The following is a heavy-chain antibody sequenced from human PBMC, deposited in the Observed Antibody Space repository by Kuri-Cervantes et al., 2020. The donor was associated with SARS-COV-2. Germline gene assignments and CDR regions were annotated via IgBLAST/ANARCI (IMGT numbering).Heavy chain of an antibody. CDR1: GYTFTSYA. D-gene: IGHD6-13*01. CDR3: ARELLAAAGSHAFDI. Sequence: ASVKVSCKASGYTFTSYAMHWVRQAPGQRLEWMGWINAGNGNTKYSQKFQGRVTITRDTSASTAYMELSSLRSEDTAVYYCARELLAAAGSHAFDIWGQGTMVTVSS. V-gene: IGHV1-3*01. J-gene: IGHJ3*02. CDR2: INAGNGNT.